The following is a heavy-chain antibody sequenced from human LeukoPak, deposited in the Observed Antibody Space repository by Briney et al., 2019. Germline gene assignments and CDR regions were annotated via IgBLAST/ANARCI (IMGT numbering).Heavy chain of an antibody. V-gene: IGHV4-59*08. CDR3: ARRVIESAVISERNWFDP. J-gene: IGHJ5*02. CDR1: GDSISSYF. D-gene: IGHD3-3*02. Sequence: PSETLSLTCTVSGDSISSYFWSWIRQPPGKGLEWIGSIHYTGRTNYNPSLKSRVTISVDTTTNQFSLKLSSVTAADTAVYYCARRVIESAVISERNWFDPWGQGTLVTVSS. CDR2: IHYTGRT.